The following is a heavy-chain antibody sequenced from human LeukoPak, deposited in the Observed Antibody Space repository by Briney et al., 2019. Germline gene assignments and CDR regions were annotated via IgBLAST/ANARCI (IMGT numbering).Heavy chain of an antibody. CDR1: GYTFTSYY. V-gene: IGHV1-46*01. Sequence: ASVKVSCKASGYTFTSYYMHWVRQAPGQGLEWMGIIHPSGGSRSYAQKFQGRVTMTRDMSTSTVYMGLSSLRSEDTALYCCAREAGANYYFDYWGQGTLVTVSS. CDR3: AREAGANYYFDY. J-gene: IGHJ4*02. D-gene: IGHD4/OR15-4a*01. CDR2: IHPSGGSR.